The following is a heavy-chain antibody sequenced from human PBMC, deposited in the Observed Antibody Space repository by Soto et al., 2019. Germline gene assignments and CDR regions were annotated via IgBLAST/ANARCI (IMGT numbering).Heavy chain of an antibody. D-gene: IGHD6-13*01. CDR2: IYWDDDK. J-gene: IGHJ4*02. V-gene: IGHV2-5*02. CDR3: AHTPPKAAASFDS. Sequence: QITLKESGPTLVKPTQTLTLTCTFSGFSLNTRELSTSGVGVGWIRQPPGKALEWLALIYWDDDKQYSPSLRSRLTITKDTSKHQVVLMMTNMDPVDTATYYCAHTPPKAAASFDSGGQGTLVTVSS. CDR1: GFSLNTRELSTSGVG.